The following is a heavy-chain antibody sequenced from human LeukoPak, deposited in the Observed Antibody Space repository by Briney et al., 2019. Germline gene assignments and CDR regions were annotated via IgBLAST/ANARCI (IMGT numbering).Heavy chain of an antibody. J-gene: IGHJ4*02. CDR3: AGVSRPPHCSSTSCYDDNY. CDR2: IIPIFGTA. Sequence: SVKVSCKASGGTFSSYAISWVRQAPGQGLEWMGGIIPIFGTANYAQKFQGRVTITADESTSTAYMELSSLRSEDTAVYYCAGVSRPPHCSSTSCYDDNYWGQGTLVTVSS. V-gene: IGHV1-69*13. CDR1: GGTFSSYA. D-gene: IGHD2-2*01.